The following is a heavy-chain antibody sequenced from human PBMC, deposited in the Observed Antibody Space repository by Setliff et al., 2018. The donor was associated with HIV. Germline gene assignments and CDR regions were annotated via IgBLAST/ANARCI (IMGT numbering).Heavy chain of an antibody. CDR3: ARAPTGGLVGYFHH. V-gene: IGHV4-31*03. CDR2: IHSSGNT. CDR1: GGSISSGGYY. D-gene: IGHD3-10*01. J-gene: IGHJ1*01. Sequence: SETLSLTCNVSGGSISSGGYYWSWIRQPPGKGPEWIGYIHSSGNTFYTPSLKSRLTISLDTSKNQFSLKPNSVTAADTAVYYCARAPTGGLVGYFHHWGQGTLVTVSS.